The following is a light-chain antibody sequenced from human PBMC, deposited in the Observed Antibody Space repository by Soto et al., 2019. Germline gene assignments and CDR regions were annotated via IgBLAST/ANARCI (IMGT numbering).Light chain of an antibody. J-gene: IGLJ1*01. Sequence: QSVLTQSPSVSGAPGQSVSISCTGTSYNIGAGFDVHWYQQLPATAPKLLIYGNNNRPSGVPDRFSGSKSGTSASLAITGLQAEDEAAYYCQSYDTKLSGGSVYGPGHKVTVL. V-gene: IGLV1-40*01. CDR2: GNN. CDR1: SYNIGAGFD. CDR3: QSYDTKLSGGSV.